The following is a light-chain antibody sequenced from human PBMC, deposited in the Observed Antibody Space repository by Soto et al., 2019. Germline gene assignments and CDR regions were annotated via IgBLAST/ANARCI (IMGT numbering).Light chain of an antibody. CDR2: EGS. CDR1: SSDVGSYNL. Sequence: QSALTQPASVSGSPGQSITISCTGTSSDVGSYNLVSWYQQHPGKAPKLMIYEGSKRPSGVSNRFSGSKSGNTASLTISGLQAEDEADYCCCSYAGSSTSRVFGGGTKVTVL. CDR3: CSYAGSSTSRV. V-gene: IGLV2-23*01. J-gene: IGLJ3*02.